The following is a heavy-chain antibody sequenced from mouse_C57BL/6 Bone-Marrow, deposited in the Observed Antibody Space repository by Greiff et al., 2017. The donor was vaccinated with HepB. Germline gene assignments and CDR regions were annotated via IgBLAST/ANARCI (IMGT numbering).Heavy chain of an antibody. Sequence: VQGVESGPGLVAPSQSLSITCTVSGFSLTSYGVDWVRQSPGKGLEWLGVIWGVGSTNYNSALKSRLSISKDNSKSQVFLKMSSLQTDDTAMYYCASVRGGAMDYWGQGTSVTVSS. CDR3: ASVRGGAMDY. V-gene: IGHV2-6*01. CDR1: GFSLTSYG. CDR2: IWGVGST. J-gene: IGHJ4*01.